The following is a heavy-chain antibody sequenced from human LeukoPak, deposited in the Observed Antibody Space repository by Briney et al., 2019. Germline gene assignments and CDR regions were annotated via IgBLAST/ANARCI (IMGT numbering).Heavy chain of an antibody. D-gene: IGHD2-15*01. V-gene: IGHV4-34*01. CDR3: ARVVVAPPHNYYYYYGMDV. CDR2: INHSGST. Sequence: SETLSLTCAVYGGSFSGYYWSWIRQPPGKGLEWIGEINHSGSTNYNPSLKSRVTISVDTSKNQFSLKLSSVTAADTAVYYCARVVVAPPHNYYYYYGMDVRGKGTTVTVSS. J-gene: IGHJ6*04. CDR1: GGSFSGYY.